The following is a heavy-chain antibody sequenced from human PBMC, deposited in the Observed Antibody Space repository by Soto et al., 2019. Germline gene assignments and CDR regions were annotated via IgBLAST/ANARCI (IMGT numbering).Heavy chain of an antibody. CDR3: ARRQYCGSTSCYTSSGMDV. CDR2: IPYDGSER. CDR1: GFTFSHYG. D-gene: IGHD2-2*02. V-gene: IGHV3-30*03. J-gene: IGHJ6*02. Sequence: GGSLRLSCAASGFTFSHYGIHWVRQAPGKGLEWLAVIPYDGSERYCVDSVKGRCTISRDNAKNSLYLQMNSLRAEDTAVYYCARRQYCGSTSCYTSSGMDVWGQGTTVTVSS.